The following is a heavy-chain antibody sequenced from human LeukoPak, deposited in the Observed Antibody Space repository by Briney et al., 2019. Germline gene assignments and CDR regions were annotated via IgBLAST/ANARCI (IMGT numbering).Heavy chain of an antibody. D-gene: IGHD6-6*01. CDR3: ARDRGPRPIYYYYGMDV. J-gene: IGHJ6*02. Sequence: ASVKVSCKASGNTFTSYGISWVREAPGQGLEWXXXXXXYNGNTNYAQKLQGRVTMTTDTSTSTAYMELRSLRSDDTAVYYCARDRGPRPIYYYYGMDVWGQGTTVTVSS. V-gene: IGHV1-18*01. CDR1: GNTFTSYG. CDR2: XXXYNGNT.